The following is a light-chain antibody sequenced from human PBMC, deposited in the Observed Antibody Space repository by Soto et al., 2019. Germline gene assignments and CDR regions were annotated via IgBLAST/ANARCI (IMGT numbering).Light chain of an antibody. J-gene: IGKJ2*01. CDR3: QQYSTLPHT. V-gene: IGKV3-20*01. CDR1: QSVTNSF. Sequence: ENVLTQSPGTLSLSPGERATLSCRATQSVTNSFFAWYQQKPGQAPRLLIYGISSRATGIPDRFSGSGSGTDFTLTISRLEPEDFVVYCCQQYSTLPHTFGQGTKVDIK. CDR2: GIS.